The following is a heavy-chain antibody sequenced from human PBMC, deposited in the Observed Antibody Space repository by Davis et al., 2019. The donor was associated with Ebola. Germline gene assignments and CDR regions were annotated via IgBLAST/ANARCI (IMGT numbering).Heavy chain of an antibody. CDR1: GFTFSMYW. J-gene: IGHJ4*02. CDR3: TTRLVNHFDH. D-gene: IGHD6-19*01. V-gene: IGHV3-74*01. CDR2: IKGDGSSI. Sequence: GESLKISCAASGFTFSMYWMYWVRQAPGKGLVWVARIKGDGSSINYADSVKGRFTISRDDSMNMIFLQMNSLRAEDTAFYYCTTRLVNHFDHWGQGTLVTVSS.